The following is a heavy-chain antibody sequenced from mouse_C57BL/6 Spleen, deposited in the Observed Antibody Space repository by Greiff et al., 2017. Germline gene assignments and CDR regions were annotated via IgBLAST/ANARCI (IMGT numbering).Heavy chain of an antibody. V-gene: IGHV1-62-2*01. D-gene: IGHD2-2*01. Sequence: QVQLQQSGAELVKPGASVKLSCKASGYTFTEYTIHWVKQRSGQGLEWIGWFYPGSGIIKYNEKFKDKATLTADKSSRTVYMGLSRLTSEDSAVYFCARHEDRGYGYVPFDYWGQGTTLTVSS. CDR2: FYPGSGII. CDR1: GYTFTEYT. J-gene: IGHJ2*01. CDR3: ARHEDRGYGYVPFDY.